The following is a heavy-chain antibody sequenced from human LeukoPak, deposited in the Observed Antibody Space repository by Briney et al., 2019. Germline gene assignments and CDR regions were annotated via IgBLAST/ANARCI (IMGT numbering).Heavy chain of an antibody. Sequence: PGGSLRLSCAASGFTFSNFWMDWVRQAPGKGLEWVANIKQDGSERYYVDSVKGRFTISRDNAKNTLYLQMNSVRAEDTAVYYCGRVSWDWANYPFDVWGQGTKVTVSS. CDR1: GFTFSNFW. CDR3: GRVSWDWANYPFDV. D-gene: IGHD3/OR15-3a*01. CDR2: IKQDGSER. V-gene: IGHV3-7*01. J-gene: IGHJ3*01.